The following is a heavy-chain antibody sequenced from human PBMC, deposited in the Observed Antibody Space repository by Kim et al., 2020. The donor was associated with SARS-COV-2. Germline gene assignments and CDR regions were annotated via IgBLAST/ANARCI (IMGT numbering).Heavy chain of an antibody. J-gene: IGHJ4*01. D-gene: IGHD1-1*01. CDR3: SRDREPNYFFDF. Sequence: YAGSVKGRFNISRDDSKNLLYLQMDSLRVEDTAVYYCSRDREPNYFFDFWGHGTFVTVSS. V-gene: IGHV3-30*07.